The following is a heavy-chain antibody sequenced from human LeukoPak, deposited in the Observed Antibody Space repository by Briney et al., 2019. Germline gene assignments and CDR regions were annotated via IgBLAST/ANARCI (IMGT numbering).Heavy chain of an antibody. CDR1: GFTFSSYG. V-gene: IGHV3-23*01. D-gene: IGHD1-1*01. Sequence: GSLRLSCAASGFTFSSYGMSWVRQAPGKGLEWVSAISGSGGSTYYADSVKGRFTISRDNAKNSLYLQMNSLRAEDTAVYYCARASGGTFFYWGQGTLVTVSS. CDR3: ARASGGTFFY. CDR2: ISGSGGST. J-gene: IGHJ4*02.